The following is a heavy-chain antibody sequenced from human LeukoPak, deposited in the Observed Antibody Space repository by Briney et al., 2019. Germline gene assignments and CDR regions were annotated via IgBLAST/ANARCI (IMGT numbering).Heavy chain of an antibody. CDR2: IKTDGSDT. CDR3: ARGDYSSHTL. D-gene: IGHD4-11*01. CDR1: GFTFSSYW. Sequence: RGSLRLSCAASGFTFSSYWMHWVRQSPGKGLVWVSRIKTDGSDTYYADSVRGRFTISRDNAKNTLYLQMDSLRAEDTAVYFCARGDYSSHTLWGQGTLVTVSS. J-gene: IGHJ4*02. V-gene: IGHV3-74*01.